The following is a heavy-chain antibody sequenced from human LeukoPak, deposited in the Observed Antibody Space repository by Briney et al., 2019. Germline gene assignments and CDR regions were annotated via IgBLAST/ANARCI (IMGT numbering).Heavy chain of an antibody. CDR2: IIPIFGTA. V-gene: IGHV1-69*05. J-gene: IGHJ4*02. CDR1: GGTFSSYA. Sequence: GASVKVSCKASGGTFSSYAISWVRQAPGQGLEWMGGIIPIFGTANYAQKFQGRVTITTDESTSTAYMELSSLRSEDTAVYYCAREGGYSSSDFDYWGQGTLVTVSS. D-gene: IGHD6-6*01. CDR3: AREGGYSSSDFDY.